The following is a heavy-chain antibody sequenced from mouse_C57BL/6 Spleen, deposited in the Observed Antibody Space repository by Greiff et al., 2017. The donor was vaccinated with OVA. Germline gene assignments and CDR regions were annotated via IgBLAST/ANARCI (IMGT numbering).Heavy chain of an antibody. Sequence: VKLQESGPELVKPGASVKISCKASGYAFSSSWMNWVKQRPGKGLEWIGRIYPGDGDTNYNGKFKGKATLTADKSSSTAYMQLSSLTSEDSAVYFCARRDYYGSSLDYWGQGTTLTVSS. CDR2: IYPGDGDT. V-gene: IGHV1-82*01. CDR1: GYAFSSSW. D-gene: IGHD1-1*01. J-gene: IGHJ2*01. CDR3: ARRDYYGSSLDY.